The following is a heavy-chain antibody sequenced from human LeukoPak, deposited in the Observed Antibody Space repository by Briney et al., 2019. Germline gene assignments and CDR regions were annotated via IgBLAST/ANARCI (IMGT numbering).Heavy chain of an antibody. CDR3: ARETTMIVVVITDAFDI. CDR2: IYTSGST. Sequence: SETLSLTCTVSGGSISSGSYYWSWIRQPAGKGLEWIGRIYTSGSTNYNPSLKSRVTISADTSKNQFSLKLSSVTAADTAVYYCARETTMIVVVITDAFDIWGQGTMVTVSS. J-gene: IGHJ3*02. CDR1: GGSISSGSYY. V-gene: IGHV4-61*02. D-gene: IGHD3-22*01.